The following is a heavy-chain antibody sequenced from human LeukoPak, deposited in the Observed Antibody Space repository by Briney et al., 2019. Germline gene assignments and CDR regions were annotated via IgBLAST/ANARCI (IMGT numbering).Heavy chain of an antibody. CDR1: GGSISSGSHH. CDR3: ARVGGSYPYGMDV. D-gene: IGHD1-26*01. J-gene: IGHJ6*02. Sequence: ASETLSLTCTVSGGSISSGSHHWGWFRQSPGKGLEWIGSIYDSRTIYYNPSLNSRVTISAVTSKNQFSLQLNSVTAADTAVYYCARVGGSYPYGMDVWGQGTTVTVSS. V-gene: IGHV4-39*01. CDR2: IYDSRTI.